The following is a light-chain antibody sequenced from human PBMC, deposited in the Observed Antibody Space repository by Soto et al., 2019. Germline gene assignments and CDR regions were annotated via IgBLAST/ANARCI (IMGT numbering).Light chain of an antibody. CDR2: EVS. J-gene: IGLJ3*02. CDR3: SSFTSSSTQV. V-gene: IGLV2-14*01. CDR1: SSDVGGYKH. Sequence: QSALTQPASVSGSPGQSITISCTGTSSDVGGYKHVSWYQHHPGKAPKLMIYEVSNRPSGISNRFSGSKSGNTASLTISGLQAEDEADYYCSSFTSSSTQVLGGGTKLTVL.